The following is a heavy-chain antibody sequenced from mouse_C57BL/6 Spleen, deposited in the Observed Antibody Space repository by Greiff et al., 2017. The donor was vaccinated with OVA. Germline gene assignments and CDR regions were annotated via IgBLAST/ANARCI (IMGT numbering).Heavy chain of an antibody. CDR1: GYTFTSYC. V-gene: IGHV1-81*01. Sequence: VQLQQSGAELVRPGASVKLSCKASGYTFTSYCISWVKQRPGQGLEWIGEIYPCSGNTYYHEKFKGKATLTADKSSSTAYMEHRSLTSEDSAVYFCKRATTVVEGLAYWGHGTLVTVSA. CDR2: IYPCSGNT. D-gene: IGHD1-1*01. J-gene: IGHJ3*01. CDR3: KRATTVVEGLAY.